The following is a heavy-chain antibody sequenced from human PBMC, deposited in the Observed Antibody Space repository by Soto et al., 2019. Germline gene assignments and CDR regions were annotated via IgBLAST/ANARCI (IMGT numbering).Heavy chain of an antibody. J-gene: IGHJ6*02. D-gene: IGHD3-10*01. CDR3: AKQHGSGTPYYYSMDV. CDR2: ISGSGGSA. CDR1: GFTFSRYA. V-gene: IGHV3-23*01. Sequence: EVQLLESGGGLVQPGGSLRLSCAASGFTFSRYAMSWVRQAPGKGLEWVSTISGSGGSAYYADSVKGRFTISIDNSKNTLYLQMNSLRAEDTAVYYCAKQHGSGTPYYYSMDVWGQGTTVTVSS.